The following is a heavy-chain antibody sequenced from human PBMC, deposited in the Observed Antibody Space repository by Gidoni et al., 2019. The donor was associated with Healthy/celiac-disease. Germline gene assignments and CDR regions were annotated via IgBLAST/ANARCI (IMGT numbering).Heavy chain of an antibody. Sequence: EVQLVESGGGLVQPGGSLRLSCAASGFTFSSYWMHWVRQAPGKGLVWVSRINSDGSSTSYADSVKGRFTISRDNAKNTLYLQMNSLRAEDTAVYYCARGPRIQLPAKLDNYYYYYGMDVWGQGTTVTVSS. D-gene: IGHD5-18*01. CDR3: ARGPRIQLPAKLDNYYYYYGMDV. CDR2: INSDGSST. J-gene: IGHJ6*02. CDR1: GFTFSSYW. V-gene: IGHV3-74*01.